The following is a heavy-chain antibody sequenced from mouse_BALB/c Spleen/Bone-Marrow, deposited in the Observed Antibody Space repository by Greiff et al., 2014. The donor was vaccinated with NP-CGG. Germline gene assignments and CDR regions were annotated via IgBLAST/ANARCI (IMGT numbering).Heavy chain of an antibody. V-gene: IGHV14-3*02. CDR1: GFNIKDTY. D-gene: IGHD1-1*01. CDR2: IDPANGNT. J-gene: IGHJ2*01. Sequence: EVQLQQSGAELVKPGASVKLSCTAFGFNIKDTYMHWVKQRPEQGLEWIGRIDPANGNTKYDPKFQGKATITADTSSNTAYLQLSSLTSEDTAVYYCARYYYGSSLFDYWGQGTTLTVSS. CDR3: ARYYYGSSLFDY.